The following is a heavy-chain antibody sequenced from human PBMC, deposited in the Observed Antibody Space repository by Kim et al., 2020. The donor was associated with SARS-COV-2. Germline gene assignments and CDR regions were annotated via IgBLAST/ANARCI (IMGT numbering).Heavy chain of an antibody. J-gene: IGHJ4*02. Sequence: GSLRLSCAASGFTFSSYSMNWVRQAPGKGLEWVSSISSSSSYIYYADSVKGRFTISRDNAKNSLYLQMNSLRAEDTAVYYCARVRYSGYEESDYWGQGTLVTVSS. CDR2: ISSSSSYI. D-gene: IGHD5-12*01. V-gene: IGHV3-21*01. CDR3: ARVRYSGYEESDY. CDR1: GFTFSSYS.